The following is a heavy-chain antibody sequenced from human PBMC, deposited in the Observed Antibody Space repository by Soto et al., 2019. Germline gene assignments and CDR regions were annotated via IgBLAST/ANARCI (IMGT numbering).Heavy chain of an antibody. CDR1: GFSLSTSGVG. J-gene: IGHJ4*02. CDR3: AHRLGYSYGPDFDY. Sequence: SGPYAGEPTQTLTLTCTFSGFSLSTSGVGVGWIRQPPGKALEWLALIYWNDDKRYSPSLKSRLTITKDTSKNQVVLTMTNMDPVDTATYYCAHRLGYSYGPDFDYWGQGTLVTVSS. D-gene: IGHD5-18*01. V-gene: IGHV2-5*01. CDR2: IYWNDDK.